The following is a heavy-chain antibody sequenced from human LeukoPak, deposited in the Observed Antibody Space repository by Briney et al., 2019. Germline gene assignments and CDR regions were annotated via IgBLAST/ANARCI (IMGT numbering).Heavy chain of an antibody. J-gene: IGHJ4*02. CDR1: GYSFSNYW. CDR3: ARREHFDFDY. D-gene: IGHD1/OR15-1a*01. Sequence: GESLKISCKGSGYSFSNYWIGWVRQMPGKGLEWMGIIYPGDSDTRCSPSFQGQVTISVDKSISTAYLQWSSLKASDSAMYYCARREHFDFDYWGQGTLVTVSS. V-gene: IGHV5-51*01. CDR2: IYPGDSDT.